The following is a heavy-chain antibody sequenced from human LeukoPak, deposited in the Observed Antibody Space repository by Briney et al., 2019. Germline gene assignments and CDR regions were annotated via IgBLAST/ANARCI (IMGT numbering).Heavy chain of an antibody. D-gene: IGHD2-2*01. CDR2: IWYDGSNK. V-gene: IGHV3-33*01. Sequence: GGSLRLSCAASRFTFSSYGMHWVRQAPGKGLEWVAVIWYDGSNKYYADSVKGRFTISRDNSKNTLYLQMNSLRAEDTAVYYCARVGSTHQNWFDPWGQGTLVTVSS. CDR1: RFTFSSYG. J-gene: IGHJ5*02. CDR3: ARVGSTHQNWFDP.